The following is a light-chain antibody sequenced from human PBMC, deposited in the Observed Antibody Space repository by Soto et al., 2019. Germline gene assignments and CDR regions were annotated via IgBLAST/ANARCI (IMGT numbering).Light chain of an antibody. CDR3: LQHNRDWYT. Sequence: DIQMTQSPSSLSASIGDTVTITCRASQGIRNGLGWYQQKPGRAPKRLIYAASSLQSGVPSRFSGSASRTEFTLTISSLQPEDFATYYCLQHNRDWYTFGQGTKLEMK. V-gene: IGKV1-17*01. CDR1: QGIRNG. CDR2: AAS. J-gene: IGKJ2*01.